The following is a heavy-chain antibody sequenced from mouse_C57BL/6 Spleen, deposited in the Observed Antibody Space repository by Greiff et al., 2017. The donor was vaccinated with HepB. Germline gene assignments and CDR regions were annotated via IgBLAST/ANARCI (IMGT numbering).Heavy chain of an antibody. CDR1: GYAFSSSW. CDR2: IYPGDGDT. D-gene: IGHD1-1*02. CDR3: ARMVLLVFDY. J-gene: IGHJ2*01. V-gene: IGHV1-82*01. Sequence: VQLQQSGPELVKPGASVKISCKASGYAFSSSWMNWVKQRPGKGLEWIGRIYPGDGDTNYNGKFKGKATLTADKSSSTAYMQLSSLTSEDSEVYFCARMVLLVFDYWGQGTTLTVSS.